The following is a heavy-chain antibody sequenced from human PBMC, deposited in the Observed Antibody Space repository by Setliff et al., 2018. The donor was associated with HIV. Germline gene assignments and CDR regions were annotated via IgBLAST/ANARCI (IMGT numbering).Heavy chain of an antibody. D-gene: IGHD6-6*01. CDR3: SREYTSSSGIDFCGQAVIDF. Sequence: PSETLSLTCDVSGSFITSGYYWGWVRQPPGKGLEWIGTVYQSGTTYFNPSLEERISMSVDTTMNQFSLEVRSVTAADTAIYYCSREYTSSSGIDFCGQAVIDFWGQGIPVTVSS. V-gene: IGHV4-38-2*02. CDR2: VYQSGTT. J-gene: IGHJ4*02. CDR1: GSFITSGYY.